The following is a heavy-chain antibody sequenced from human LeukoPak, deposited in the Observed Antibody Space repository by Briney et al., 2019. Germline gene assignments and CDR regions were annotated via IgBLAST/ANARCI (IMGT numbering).Heavy chain of an antibody. Sequence: GGSLRLSCAASGFTFSSYAMYWVRQAPGKGLEWVLGVSDSGDGTHYADSVKGRFTISRDNSKNTLYLQMNSLRAEDTAVYYCARGTYYYDSSGYYSPFDYWGQGTLVTVSS. J-gene: IGHJ4*02. D-gene: IGHD3-22*01. CDR2: VSDSGDGT. CDR1: GFTFSSYA. V-gene: IGHV3-23*01. CDR3: ARGTYYYDSSGYYSPFDY.